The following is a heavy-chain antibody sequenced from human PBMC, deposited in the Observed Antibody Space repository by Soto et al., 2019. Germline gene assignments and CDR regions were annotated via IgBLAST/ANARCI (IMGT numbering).Heavy chain of an antibody. V-gene: IGHV1-8*01. CDR3: AREDYGGRPGY. J-gene: IGHJ4*02. CDR1: GYTFTSYD. D-gene: IGHD4-17*01. CDR2: MNPNSGNT. Sequence: QVQLVQSGAEVKKPGASVKLSCKASGYTFTSYDITWVRQATGQGLEWMGWMNPNSGNTGCAQKFQGRVTMTRNTSISTAYMELSSLRSEDTAVYSCAREDYGGRPGYWGQGTLVTVSS.